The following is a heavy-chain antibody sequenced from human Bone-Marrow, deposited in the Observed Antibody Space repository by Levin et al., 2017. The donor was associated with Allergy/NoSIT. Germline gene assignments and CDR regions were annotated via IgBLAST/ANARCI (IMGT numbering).Heavy chain of an antibody. CDR2: INHSGST. Sequence: SETLSLTCAVYGGSFSGYYWSWIRQPPGKGLEWIGEINHSGSTNYNPSLKSRVTISVDTSKNQFSLKLSSVTAADTAVYYCAREGVPAATGRFGYSSSWPNWYFDLWGRGTLVTVSS. V-gene: IGHV4-34*01. J-gene: IGHJ2*01. CDR1: GGSFSGYY. D-gene: IGHD6-13*01. CDR3: AREGVPAATGRFGYSSSWPNWYFDL.